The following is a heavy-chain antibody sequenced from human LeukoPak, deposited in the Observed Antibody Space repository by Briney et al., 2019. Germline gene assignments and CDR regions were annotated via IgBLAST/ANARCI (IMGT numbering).Heavy chain of an antibody. Sequence: GGSLRLSCAASGFTFSSYWMSWVRQAPGKGLEWVANIKQDGSEKYYVDSVKGRFTISRDNAKNSLYLQMNSLRAEDMALYYCAKDMSSGYDFWSGYYAFDIWGQGTMVTVSS. J-gene: IGHJ3*02. CDR2: IKQDGSEK. D-gene: IGHD3-3*01. V-gene: IGHV3-7*03. CDR1: GFTFSSYW. CDR3: AKDMSSGYDFWSGYYAFDI.